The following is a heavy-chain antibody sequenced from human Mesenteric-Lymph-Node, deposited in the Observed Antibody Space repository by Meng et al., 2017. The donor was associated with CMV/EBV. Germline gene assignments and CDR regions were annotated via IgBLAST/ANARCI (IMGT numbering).Heavy chain of an antibody. J-gene: IGHJ4*02. Sequence: ASVKVSCKASGYAFTAYKIHWVRQAPGQGLEWMGWINGYNGDTNHAQKAQDRVSVTIDTSANIAYMELRSLRSDDTAVYYCARGRMRADFDCWGQGTLVTVSS. CDR3: ARGRMRADFDC. V-gene: IGHV1-18*04. CDR1: GYAFTAYK. CDR2: INGYNGDT.